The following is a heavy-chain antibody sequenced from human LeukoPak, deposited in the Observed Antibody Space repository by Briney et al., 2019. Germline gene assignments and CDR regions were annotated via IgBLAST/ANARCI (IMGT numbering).Heavy chain of an antibody. CDR1: GGSFSGYY. CDR3: ARLRKGGLAF. J-gene: IGHJ3*01. D-gene: IGHD2-15*01. V-gene: IGHV4-34*01. Sequence: LETLSLTCAVYGGSFSGYYWSWIRQPPGKGLEWIGEINHSGSTNYNPSLKSRVTISVDTSKNQFSLKLSSVTAADTAVYYCARLRKGGLAFWGQGTMVTVSS. CDR2: INHSGST.